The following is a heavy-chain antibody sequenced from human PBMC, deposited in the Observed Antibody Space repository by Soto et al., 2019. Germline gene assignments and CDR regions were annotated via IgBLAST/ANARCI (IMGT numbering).Heavy chain of an antibody. CDR2: INHSGST. CDR3: ARGWVKGYCSSTSCRFRGYGMDV. Sequence: PSETLSLTCAVYGGSFSGYYWSWIRQPPGKXLEWIGEINHSGSTNYNPSLKSRVTISVDTSKNQFSLKLSSVTAADTAVYYCARGWVKGYCSSTSCRFRGYGMDVWGQGSTVTVSS. J-gene: IGHJ6*02. CDR1: GGSFSGYY. V-gene: IGHV4-34*01. D-gene: IGHD2-2*01.